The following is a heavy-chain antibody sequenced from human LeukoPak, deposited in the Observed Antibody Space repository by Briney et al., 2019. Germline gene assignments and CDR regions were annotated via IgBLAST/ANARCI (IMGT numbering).Heavy chain of an antibody. V-gene: IGHV3-23*01. CDR3: AIMHGYYDGSGYWVQ. CDR2: ITPNADRT. CDR1: GLTFGSYG. J-gene: IGHJ1*01. Sequence: WGSLRLSCAASGLTFGSYGMSWVRQAPGKGLEWVSFITPNADRTSYADSVEGRFTISRDNPRNTLYMQMNSLRDEDTALYYCAIMHGYYDGSGYWVQWGQGTLVTVSS. D-gene: IGHD3-22*01.